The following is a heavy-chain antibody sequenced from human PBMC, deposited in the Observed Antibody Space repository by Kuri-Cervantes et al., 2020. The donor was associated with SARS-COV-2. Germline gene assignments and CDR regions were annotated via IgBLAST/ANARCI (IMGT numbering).Heavy chain of an antibody. CDR3: ARSLRPAGWFDP. D-gene: IGHD5/OR15-5a*01. J-gene: IGHJ5*02. CDR1: GGSISSSSYY. CDR2: INHSGST. Sequence: GSLRLSCTVSGGSISSSSYYWGWIRQPPGKGLEWIGEINHSGSTNYNPSLKSRVTISVDTSKNQFSLKLSSVTAADTAVYYCARSLRPAGWFDPWGQGTLVTVSS. V-gene: IGHV4-39*07.